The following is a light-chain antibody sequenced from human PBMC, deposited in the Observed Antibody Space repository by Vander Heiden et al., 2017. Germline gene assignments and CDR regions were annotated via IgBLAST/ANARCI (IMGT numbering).Light chain of an antibody. CDR2: RNN. J-gene: IGLJ3*02. CDR1: SSNIGSNY. CDR3: AAWDDSLSGPV. V-gene: IGLV1-47*01. Sequence: QSVLTQPPSASGTPGQRVTISCSGSSSNIGSNYVYWYQQLPGTAPKLLIYRNNQRPSGVPDRFSGSKSGTSASLAISGLRSEDEADYYCAAWDDSLSGPVVGGGNKLTVL.